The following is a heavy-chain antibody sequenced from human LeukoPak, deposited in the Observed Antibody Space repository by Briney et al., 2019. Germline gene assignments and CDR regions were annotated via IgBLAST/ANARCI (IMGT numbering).Heavy chain of an antibody. CDR2: VFTSGIISGNT. CDR1: GGSISSSSYY. V-gene: IGHV4-39*07. CDR3: ARLYGNYQNYFDY. D-gene: IGHD1-7*01. Sequence: SETLSLTCTVSGGSISSSSYYWGWIRQPPGKGLEWIGRVFTSGIISGNTNYNPSLKSRVTMSVDTSKNQFSLKLTSVTAADTAVYYCARLYGNYQNYFDYWGQGTLVTVSS. J-gene: IGHJ4*02.